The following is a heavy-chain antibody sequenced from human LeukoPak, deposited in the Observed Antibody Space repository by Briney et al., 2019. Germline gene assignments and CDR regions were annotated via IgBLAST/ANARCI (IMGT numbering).Heavy chain of an antibody. D-gene: IGHD3-16*01. Sequence: SQTLSLTCTVSGGSISSGGYYWSWIRQPPGKGLEWIGYIYHSGSTYYNPSLKSRVTISVDRSKNQFSLKLSSVTAADTAVYYCARGHWITAVGCAFDIWGQGTMVTVSS. J-gene: IGHJ3*02. CDR2: IYHSGST. V-gene: IGHV4-30-2*01. CDR1: GGSISSGGYY. CDR3: ARGHWITAVGCAFDI.